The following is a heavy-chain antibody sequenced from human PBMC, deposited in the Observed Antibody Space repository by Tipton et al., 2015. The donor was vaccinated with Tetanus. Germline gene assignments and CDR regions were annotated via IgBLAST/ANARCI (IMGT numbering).Heavy chain of an antibody. CDR1: GYTFTGHY. CDR3: ARESAVSVNGVDI. J-gene: IGHJ3*02. Sequence: QSGAEVKKPGASMKVSCTASGYTFTGHYIHWVRQAPGQGLEWVAWINPNSGVTNYAQKLQGRVTVTSDTSISTAYMDLSRLGANDTAVYYCARESAVSVNGVDIWGQGTTVTVSS. D-gene: IGHD4-11*01. CDR2: INPNSGVT. V-gene: IGHV1-2*02.